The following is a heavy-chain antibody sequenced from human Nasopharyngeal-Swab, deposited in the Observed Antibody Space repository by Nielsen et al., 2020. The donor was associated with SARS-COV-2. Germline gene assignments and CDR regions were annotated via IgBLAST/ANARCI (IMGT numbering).Heavy chain of an antibody. D-gene: IGHD6-13*01. CDR2: INGGGGDR. Sequence: GESLKISCAASGFTFSNYAMTWVRQAPGKGLDWVSAINGGGGDRYYADSVKGRFTVSRDNSKYTLYLQMSNLRADDTAVYYCAKGVPGIAAAGTGYFQHWGQGTLVTVSS. CDR1: GFTFSNYA. J-gene: IGHJ1*01. V-gene: IGHV3-23*01. CDR3: AKGVPGIAAAGTGYFQH.